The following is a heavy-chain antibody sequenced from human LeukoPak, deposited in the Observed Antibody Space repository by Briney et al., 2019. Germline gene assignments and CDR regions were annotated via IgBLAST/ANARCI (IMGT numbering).Heavy chain of an antibody. CDR3: AREVVPAAGRYYYYYGMDV. J-gene: IGHJ6*02. D-gene: IGHD2-2*01. CDR2: IYTSGST. V-gene: IGHV4-4*07. CDR1: GGSISSYY. Sequence: PSETLSLTCTVSGGSISSYYWSWIRQPAGKGLEWIERIYTSGSTNYNPSLKSRVTMSVDTSKNQFSLKLSSVTAADTAVYYCAREVVPAAGRYYYYYGMDVWGQGTTVTVSS.